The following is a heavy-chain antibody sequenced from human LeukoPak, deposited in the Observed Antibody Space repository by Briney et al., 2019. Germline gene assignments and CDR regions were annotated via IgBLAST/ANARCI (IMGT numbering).Heavy chain of an antibody. J-gene: IGHJ4*02. Sequence: GGSLRLSCAVSGFTFSDYNMTWIRPAPGKGLEWVSAISGSGGSTYYADSVKGRFTISRDNSKNTLYLQMNSLRAEDTAVYYCAKDPSRMGYYDFWSGSNDYWGQGTLVTVSS. V-gene: IGHV3-23*01. CDR1: GFTFSDYN. D-gene: IGHD3-3*01. CDR3: AKDPSRMGYYDFWSGSNDY. CDR2: ISGSGGST.